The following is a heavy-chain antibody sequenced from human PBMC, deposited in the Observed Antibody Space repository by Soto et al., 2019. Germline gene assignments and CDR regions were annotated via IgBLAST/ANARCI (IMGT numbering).Heavy chain of an antibody. J-gene: IGHJ3*02. D-gene: IGHD3-3*01. CDR3: AKDRVVIRRDGAAFDI. Sequence: GGSLRLSCAASGFTFSSYGMHWVRQAPGKGLEWVAVISYDGSNKYYADSVKGRFTISRDNSKNTLYPQMNSLRAEDTAVYYCAKDRVVIRRDGAAFDIWGQGTMVTVSS. CDR1: GFTFSSYG. V-gene: IGHV3-30*18. CDR2: ISYDGSNK.